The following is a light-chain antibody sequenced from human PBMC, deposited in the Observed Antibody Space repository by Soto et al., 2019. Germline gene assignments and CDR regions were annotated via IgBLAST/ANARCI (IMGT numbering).Light chain of an antibody. J-gene: IGKJ5*01. Sequence: EVVLAQSPGTLSLSPGERATLSCRASQTVGTTYLAWYQHKPGQAPRLLIYGASTRATGIPDRFSGSRSGTDFTLTISRLEPEDFAVYFCQLYGSSSITFGQGTRLEIK. CDR1: QTVGTTY. CDR3: QLYGSSSIT. CDR2: GAS. V-gene: IGKV3-20*01.